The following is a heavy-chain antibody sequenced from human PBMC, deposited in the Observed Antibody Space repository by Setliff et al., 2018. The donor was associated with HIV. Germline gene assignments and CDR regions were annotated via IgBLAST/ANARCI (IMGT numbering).Heavy chain of an antibody. Sequence: GSLRLSCAASGFTFDDYAMSWVRQAPGKGLEWVSGINWNGGSTGYADSVKGRFTISRDNAKNSLYLQANSLRAEDTALYYCAKPVAGHWYFDLWGRGTLVTVSS. V-gene: IGHV3-20*04. J-gene: IGHJ2*01. CDR2: INWNGGST. CDR1: GFTFDDYA. CDR3: AKPVAGHWYFDL. D-gene: IGHD6-19*01.